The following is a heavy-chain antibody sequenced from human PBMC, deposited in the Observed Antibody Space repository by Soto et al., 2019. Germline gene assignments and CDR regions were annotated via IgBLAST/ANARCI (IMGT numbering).Heavy chain of an antibody. Sequence: GGSLRLSCAASGFAFSTYAMSWVRQAPGKGLEWVSGISGSSGSKYDEAFVKRRFTISSDNSKKTPHLQINRLRAEDTAVYYCAEGVVGVIIMGFHLDYWGHGTLVTVSS. CDR1: GFAFSTYA. J-gene: IGHJ4*01. D-gene: IGHD3-22*01. CDR2: ISGSSGSK. CDR3: AEGVVGVIIMGFHLDY. V-gene: IGHV3-23*01.